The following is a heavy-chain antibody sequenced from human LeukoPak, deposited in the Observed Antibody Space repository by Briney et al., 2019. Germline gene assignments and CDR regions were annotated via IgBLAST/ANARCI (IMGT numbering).Heavy chain of an antibody. V-gene: IGHV3-21*01. CDR2: ISSSSSYI. CDR1: GFTFSSYS. D-gene: IGHD3-16*01. J-gene: IGHJ6*02. Sequence: GGSLRLSCAASGFTFSSYSMNWVRQAPGKGLEWVSSISSSSSYIYYADSVKGRFTISRDNAKNSLYLQMNGLRAEDTAVYYCARGSFYAPCGMDVWGQGTTVTVSS. CDR3: ARGSFYAPCGMDV.